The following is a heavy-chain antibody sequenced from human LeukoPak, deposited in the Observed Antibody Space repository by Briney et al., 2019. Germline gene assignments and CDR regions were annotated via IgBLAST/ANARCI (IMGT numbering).Heavy chain of an antibody. CDR1: GGSISSYY. J-gene: IGHJ5*02. D-gene: IGHD1-26*01. Sequence: SETLSLTCTVSGGSISSYYWSWIRQPPGKGLEWIGYIYYSGSTNYNPSLKSRVTISVDTSKNQFSLKLSSVTAADTAVYYCARDRSIVGAPVWFDPWGQGTLVTVSS. V-gene: IGHV4-59*01. CDR2: IYYSGST. CDR3: ARDRSIVGAPVWFDP.